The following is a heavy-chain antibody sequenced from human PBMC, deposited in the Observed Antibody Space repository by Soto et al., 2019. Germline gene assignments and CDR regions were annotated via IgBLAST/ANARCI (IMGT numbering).Heavy chain of an antibody. Sequence: QVQLQESGPGLVKPSETLSLTCTVSGGSVSSXTYXWSXXRQPPGKGLEWIGYMYYSGSTNYNPSLKXRVTXXXDXXXXXXXXXXXXXXXXXXXXXXCXGGRGHVNNWFDPWGQGTLVTVSS. CDR2: MYYSGST. CDR1: GGSVSSXTYX. J-gene: IGHJ5*02. D-gene: IGHD3-10*02. V-gene: IGHV4-61*01. CDR3: XGGRGHVNNWFDP.